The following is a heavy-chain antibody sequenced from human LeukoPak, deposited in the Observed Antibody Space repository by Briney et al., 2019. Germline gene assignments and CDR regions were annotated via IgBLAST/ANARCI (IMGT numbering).Heavy chain of an antibody. V-gene: IGHV4-34*01. CDR2: INHSGST. CDR1: GGSFSGYY. J-gene: IGHJ4*02. D-gene: IGHD5-12*01. CDR3: ARISAYLRYFDY. Sequence: PSETLSLTRAVYGGSFSGYYWGWIRQPPGKGLEWIGEINHSGSTNYNPSLKSRVTISVDTSKNQFSLKLSSVTAADTAVYYCARISAYLRYFDYWGQGTLVTVSS.